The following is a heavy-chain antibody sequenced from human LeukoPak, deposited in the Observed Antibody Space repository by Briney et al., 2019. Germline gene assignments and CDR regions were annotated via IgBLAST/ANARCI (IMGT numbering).Heavy chain of an antibody. CDR1: GGSISSYY. V-gene: IGHV4-59*08. CDR3: ARPSSSSGRGWPNYFDC. Sequence: SETLSLTCTVSGGSISSYYWSWIRQPPGKGLEWIGYIYYSGSTNYNPSLKSRVTISVDTSKNQFSLKLSSVTAADTAVYYCARPSSSSGRGWPNYFDCWGQGTLVTVSS. CDR2: IYYSGST. D-gene: IGHD6-19*01. J-gene: IGHJ4*02.